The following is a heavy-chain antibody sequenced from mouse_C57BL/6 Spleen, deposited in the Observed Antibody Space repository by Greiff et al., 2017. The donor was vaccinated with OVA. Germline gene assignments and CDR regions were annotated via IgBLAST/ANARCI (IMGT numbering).Heavy chain of an antibody. J-gene: IGHJ4*01. V-gene: IGHV1-55*01. Sequence: QVQLQQSGAELVKPGASVKMSCKASGYTFTSYWITWVKQRPGQGLEWIGDIYPGSGSTNYNEKFKSKATLTVDTSSSTAYMQLSSLTSEDSAVYYCARSNYGNYGGNAMDYWGQGTSVTVSS. CDR1: GYTFTSYW. CDR3: ARSNYGNYGGNAMDY. D-gene: IGHD2-1*01. CDR2: IYPGSGST.